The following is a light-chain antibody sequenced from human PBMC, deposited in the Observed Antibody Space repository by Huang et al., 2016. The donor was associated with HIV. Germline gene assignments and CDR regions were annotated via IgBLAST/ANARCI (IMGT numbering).Light chain of an antibody. J-gene: IGKJ1*01. CDR3: LQYYSVPQT. V-gene: IGKV4-1*01. Sequence: DIVMTQSPDSLAVSPGERATINCKSSQTVFSSLNKKNYLAWFQQKPGRPPKLLIYWATTRESGVPDRFSGSGSGTDFTLTINNLQAEDVAVYFCLQYYSVPQTFGHGTKVEIK. CDR1: QTVFSSLNKKNY. CDR2: WAT.